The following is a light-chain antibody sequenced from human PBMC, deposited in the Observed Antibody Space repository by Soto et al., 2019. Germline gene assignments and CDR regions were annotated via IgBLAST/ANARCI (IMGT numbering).Light chain of an antibody. Sequence: QSVLTQPASVSGSPGQSITISCTGTSSDVGTYNLVSWYQQHPGKAPKLMIYEGNQRPSGISNRFSGSKSGNTASLTISGLQAEDEADYYCCSYAGNDIVVFGGGTKLTVL. CDR1: SSDVGTYNL. J-gene: IGLJ2*01. V-gene: IGLV2-23*01. CDR3: CSYAGNDIVV. CDR2: EGN.